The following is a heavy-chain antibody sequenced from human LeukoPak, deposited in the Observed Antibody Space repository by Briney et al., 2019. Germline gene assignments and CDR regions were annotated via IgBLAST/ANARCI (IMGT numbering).Heavy chain of an antibody. D-gene: IGHD2-2*01. CDR2: ISYDGSNK. V-gene: IGHV3-30-3*01. CDR3: ARESVVVPAAISPDY. Sequence: GGSLRLSCAASGFTFSSYAMHWVRQAPGKGLEWVAVISYDGSNKYYADSVKGRFTISRDNSKNTLYLQMNSLRAEDTAVYYCARESVVVPAAISPDYWGQGTLVTVSS. J-gene: IGHJ4*02. CDR1: GFTFSSYA.